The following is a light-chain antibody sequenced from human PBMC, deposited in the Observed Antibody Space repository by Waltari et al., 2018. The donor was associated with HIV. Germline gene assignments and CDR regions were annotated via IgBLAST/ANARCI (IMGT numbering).Light chain of an antibody. CDR3: GTWDSSLSAVV. CDR1: TSNFANNY. Sequence: QSVLTQPPSVSAAPGQKVTISSSGRTSNFANNYVSCYHRLPGTAPKLLIYDNSERPSGIPDRFSGSKSGTSATLGITGLQTGDEADYYCGTWDSSLSAVVFGTGTKVTVL. V-gene: IGLV1-51*01. CDR2: DNS. J-gene: IGLJ1*01.